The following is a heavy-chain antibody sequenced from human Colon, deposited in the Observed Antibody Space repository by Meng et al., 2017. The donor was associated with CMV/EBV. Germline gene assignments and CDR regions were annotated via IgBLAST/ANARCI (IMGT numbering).Heavy chain of an antibody. Sequence: ISSSDYSWTWIRQPPGKGLEWIGYIYHSGTIYYNPSLKTRVIISLDRPKNQFSLKLTSVTAADTAVYYCARATRYDILTGYYWYFDVWGRGTLVTVSS. D-gene: IGHD3-9*01. V-gene: IGHV4-30-2*01. J-gene: IGHJ2*01. CDR1: ISSSDYS. CDR3: ARATRYDILTGYYWYFDV. CDR2: IYHSGTI.